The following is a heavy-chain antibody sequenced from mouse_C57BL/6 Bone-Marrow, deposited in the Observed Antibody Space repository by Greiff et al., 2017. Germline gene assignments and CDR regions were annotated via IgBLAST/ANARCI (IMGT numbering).Heavy chain of an antibody. V-gene: IGHV5-6*02. CDR1: GFTFSSYG. Sequence: EVKLEESGGDLVKPGGSLKLSCAASGFTFSSYGMSWVRQTPDKRLEWVATISSGGSYTYYPDSVKGRFTISRDNAKNTLYLQMSSLKSEDTAMYYCARHCWFAYWGQGTLVTVSA. CDR3: ARHCWFAY. CDR2: ISSGGSYT. J-gene: IGHJ3*01.